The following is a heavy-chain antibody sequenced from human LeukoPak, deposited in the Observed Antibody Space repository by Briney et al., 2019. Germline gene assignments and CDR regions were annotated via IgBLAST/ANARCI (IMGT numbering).Heavy chain of an antibody. V-gene: IGHV3-9*01. J-gene: IGHJ4*02. CDR1: GFTFDDHA. D-gene: IGHD3-22*01. Sequence: DRSLRLSCAASGFTFDDHAMHWVRQAPGKGLEWVSGISWNRGNIGYADSVKGRFTISRDNAKNSLYLQMDSLRAEDTALYYCAKAPGYYSYFDYWGQGTMVTVSS. CDR2: ISWNRGNI. CDR3: AKAPGYYSYFDY.